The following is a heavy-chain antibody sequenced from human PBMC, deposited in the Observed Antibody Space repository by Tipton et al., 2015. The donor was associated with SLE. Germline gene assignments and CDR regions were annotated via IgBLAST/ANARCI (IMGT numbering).Heavy chain of an antibody. CDR2: IYYGGTI. J-gene: IGHJ4*02. CDR1: VYSISSSHW. V-gene: IGHV4-28*02. D-gene: IGHD7-27*01. CDR3: ARYANWGQLHYFDY. Sequence: LRLSCNVSVYSISSSHWWGWIRQPPGKGLEWIGHIYYGGTIYYNPSLKSRVTMSIDTSKNQFSLKLSSVTDVDTAVYYCARYANWGQLHYFDYWGQGTLVTVSS.